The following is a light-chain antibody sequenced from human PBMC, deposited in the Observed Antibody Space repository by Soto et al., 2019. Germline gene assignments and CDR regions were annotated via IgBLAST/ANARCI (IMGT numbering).Light chain of an antibody. CDR3: QQYYSTLRT. Sequence: DIVMTQSPDSLAVSLGERATINCKSSQSVLYSSNNKNYLAWYQQKPGQPPKLLIYWASTRESGVPDRFSGSGSGTDFTLTNSSLQAEDVSVYYCQQYYSTLRTFDQGTKVEIK. J-gene: IGKJ1*01. CDR2: WAS. V-gene: IGKV4-1*01. CDR1: QSVLYSSNNKNY.